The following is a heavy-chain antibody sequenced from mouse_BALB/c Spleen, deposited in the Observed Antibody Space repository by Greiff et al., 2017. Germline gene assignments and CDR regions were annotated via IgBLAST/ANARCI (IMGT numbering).Heavy chain of an antibody. Sequence: VMLVESGPGLVAPSQSLSITCTVSGFSLTSYGVHWVRQPPGKGLEWLGVIWAGGSTNYNSALMSRLSISKDNSKSQVFLKMNSLQTDDTAMYYCARGALITTVVEAMDYWGQGTSVTVSS. CDR2: IWAGGST. J-gene: IGHJ4*01. CDR1: GFSLTSYG. CDR3: ARGALITTVVEAMDY. V-gene: IGHV2-9*02. D-gene: IGHD1-1*01.